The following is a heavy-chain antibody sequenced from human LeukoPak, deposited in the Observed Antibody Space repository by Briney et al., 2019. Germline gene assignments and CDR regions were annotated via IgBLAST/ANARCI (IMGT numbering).Heavy chain of an antibody. CDR1: GFTFSSYG. CDR2: IKQDGSEK. V-gene: IGHV3-7*03. CDR3: ARDRPDYGDAYFDY. Sequence: PGGSLRLSCAASGFTFSSYGMHWVRQAPGKGLEWVANIKQDGSEKYYVDSVKGRFTISRDNAKNSLYLQMNSLRAEDTAVYYCARDRPDYGDAYFDYWGQGTLVTVSS. J-gene: IGHJ4*02. D-gene: IGHD4-17*01.